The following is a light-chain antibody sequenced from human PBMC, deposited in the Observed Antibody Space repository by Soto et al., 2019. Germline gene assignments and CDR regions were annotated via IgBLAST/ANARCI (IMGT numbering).Light chain of an antibody. J-gene: IGKJ3*01. V-gene: IGKV1-39*01. CDR1: QSISSY. CDR2: EAS. CDR3: QQSYSNPPFN. Sequence: DIQMTQSPSPLSASVGDRVYITCRTSQSISSYLNWYQAKPGKAPKLLIYEASSLESGVPSRFSGSGSGTDFTLTISSLQPEDSANYYCQQSYSNPPFNFGTGTKVDIX.